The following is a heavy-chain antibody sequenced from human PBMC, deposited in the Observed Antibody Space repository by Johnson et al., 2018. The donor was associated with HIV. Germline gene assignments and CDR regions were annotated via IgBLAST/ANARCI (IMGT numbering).Heavy chain of an antibody. J-gene: IGHJ3*02. D-gene: IGHD3-3*01. CDR3: ARDAGVDDAFDI. V-gene: IGHV3-66*01. Sequence: VQLVESGGGFVQPGGSLRLSCAASGFTVSSNYMSWVRQAPGKGLEWVSVIYSGGSTYYADSVKGRFSISRDNSKNTLYLQMNSLRAEDTAVYYCARDAGVDDAFDIWGQGTMVTVSS. CDR2: IYSGGST. CDR1: GFTVSSNY.